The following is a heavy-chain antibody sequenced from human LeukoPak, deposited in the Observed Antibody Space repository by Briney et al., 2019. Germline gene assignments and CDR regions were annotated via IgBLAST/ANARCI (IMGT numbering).Heavy chain of an antibody. Sequence: PSETLSLTCTVSGGSISSSSYYWGWIRQPPGKGLEWIGSIYYSGSTYYNPSLKSRVTISVDTSKNQFSLKLSSVTAADTALYYCARGHRDGYRLYYMDVWGKGTTVTISS. CDR2: IYYSGST. J-gene: IGHJ6*03. V-gene: IGHV4-39*01. CDR1: GGSISSSSYY. D-gene: IGHD5-24*01. CDR3: ARGHRDGYRLYYMDV.